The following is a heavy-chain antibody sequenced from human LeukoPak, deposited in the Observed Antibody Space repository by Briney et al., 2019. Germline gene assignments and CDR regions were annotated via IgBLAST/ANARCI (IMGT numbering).Heavy chain of an antibody. CDR2: IYSGGST. Sequence: GGSLRLSCVASGLTVSSNYMSWVRQAPGKGLEWVSVIYSGGSTYYADSVKGRFTISRDNSKNTLYLQMNSLRADDTAVYYCARGLRYSTGWYYFDYWGQGTLVSVSS. CDR3: ARGLRYSTGWYYFDY. J-gene: IGHJ4*02. CDR1: GLTVSSNY. D-gene: IGHD6-19*01. V-gene: IGHV3-53*01.